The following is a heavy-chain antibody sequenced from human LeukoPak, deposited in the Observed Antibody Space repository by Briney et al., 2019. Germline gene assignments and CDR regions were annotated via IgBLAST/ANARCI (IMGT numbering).Heavy chain of an antibody. CDR3: ARSAPLRYPMYYMDV. CDR1: GGSISSGSYY. CDR2: IYTSGST. D-gene: IGHD3-9*01. J-gene: IGHJ6*03. Sequence: PSETLSLTCTVSGGSISSGSYYWSWIRQPAGKGLEWIGRIYTSGSTNYNPSLKSRVTMSVDTSKNQFSLKLSSVTAADTAVYYCARSAPLRYPMYYMDVWGKGTTVTVSS. V-gene: IGHV4-61*02.